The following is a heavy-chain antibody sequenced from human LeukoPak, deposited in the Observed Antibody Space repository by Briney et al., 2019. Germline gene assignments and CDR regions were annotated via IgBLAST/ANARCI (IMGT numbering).Heavy chain of an antibody. CDR1: GFTFSSYA. CDR3: AGTMVRGVRGAVGY. J-gene: IGHJ4*02. Sequence: PGGSLRLSCAASGFTFSSYAMHWVRQAPGKGLEWVAVISYDGSNKYYADSVKGRFTISRGNSKNTLYLQMNSLRAEDTAVYYCAGTMVRGVRGAVGYWGQGTLVTVSS. D-gene: IGHD3-10*01. CDR2: ISYDGSNK. V-gene: IGHV3-30*04.